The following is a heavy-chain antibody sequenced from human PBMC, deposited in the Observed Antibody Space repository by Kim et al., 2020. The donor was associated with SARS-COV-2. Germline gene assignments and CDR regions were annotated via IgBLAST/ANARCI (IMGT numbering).Heavy chain of an antibody. CDR2: ISSSGSTI. CDR1: GFTFSDYY. V-gene: IGHV3-11*04. D-gene: IGHD3-9*01. Sequence: GGSLRLSCAASGFTFSDYYMSWIRQAPGKGLEWVSYISSSGSTIYYADSVKGRFTISRDNAKNSLYLQMNSLRAEDTAAYYCARDLMAYYDILTGYPGPPDYWGQGTLVTVSS. CDR3: ARDLMAYYDILTGYPGPPDY. J-gene: IGHJ4*02.